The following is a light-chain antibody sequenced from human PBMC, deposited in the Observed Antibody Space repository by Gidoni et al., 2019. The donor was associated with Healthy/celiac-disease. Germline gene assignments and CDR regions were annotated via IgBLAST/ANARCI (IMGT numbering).Light chain of an antibody. CDR2: DVS. CDR3: SSYTSSSTVV. CDR1: SSDVGGYNS. Sequence: QSALTQPASVSGAPGQSITISCPGTSSDVGGYNSVSWYQQHPGKAPKLMLYDVSNRPSGVSNRFSGSKSGNTASLTISGLQAEDEADYYCSSYTSSSTVVFGGGTKLTVL. V-gene: IGLV2-14*03. J-gene: IGLJ2*01.